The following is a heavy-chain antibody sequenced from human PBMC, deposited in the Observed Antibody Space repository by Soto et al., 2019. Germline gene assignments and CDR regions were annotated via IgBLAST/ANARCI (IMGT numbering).Heavy chain of an antibody. V-gene: IGHV3-15*07. CDR3: FGGIGEVRN. Sequence: EVQLVESGGGLVKPGGSLRLSCAASGFSFHIAWMNWVRQAPGKGLEWVGRILSKTDGGTTDYTAPVKGRFTISRDDSKDMLYLQMNSLKIQDKVGYFFFGGIGEVRNWGQGTLVTGSS. CDR1: GFSFHIAW. D-gene: IGHD3-16*01. CDR2: ILSKTDGGTT. J-gene: IGHJ4*02.